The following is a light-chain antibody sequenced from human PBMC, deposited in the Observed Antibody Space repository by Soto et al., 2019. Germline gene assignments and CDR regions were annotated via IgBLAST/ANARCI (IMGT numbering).Light chain of an antibody. CDR2: DVS. CDR3: CSYAGSYTFV. CDR1: SSDVGGYKY. J-gene: IGLJ1*01. Sequence: SVLTQPRSVSGSPGQSVTISCTGTSSDVGGYKYVSWYQQHPGKAPKLMIYDVSKRPSGVPDRFSGSKSGNTASLTISGLQAEDEADYYCCSYAGSYTFVFGTGTKVT. V-gene: IGLV2-11*01.